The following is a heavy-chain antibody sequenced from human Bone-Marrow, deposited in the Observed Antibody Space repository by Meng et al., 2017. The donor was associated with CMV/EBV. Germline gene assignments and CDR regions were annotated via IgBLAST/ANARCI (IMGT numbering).Heavy chain of an antibody. CDR3: ARASFTTYDFWSGYFSPYYYYYGMDV. V-gene: IGHV3-30*04. D-gene: IGHD3-3*01. Sequence: GESLKISCAASGFTFSSYAMHWVRQAPGKGLEWVAVISYDGSNKYYADSVKGRFTISRDNSKNTLYLQMNSLRAEDTAVYYCARASFTTYDFWSGYFSPYYYYYGMDVWGEATTVTVSS. CDR1: GFTFSSYA. J-gene: IGHJ6*04. CDR2: ISYDGSNK.